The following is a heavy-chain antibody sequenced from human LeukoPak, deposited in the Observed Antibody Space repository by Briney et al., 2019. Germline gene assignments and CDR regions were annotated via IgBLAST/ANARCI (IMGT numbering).Heavy chain of an antibody. V-gene: IGHV5-51*01. CDR3: TRRGASHDWFDP. CDR1: GYSFATYW. J-gene: IGHJ5*02. Sequence: GESLKISCKGSGYSFATYWIAWVRQMPGKGLEWMGIIYPGDSDTRYSPSFQGQVTISADKSINTAYLQWSGLKASDTAIYYCTRRGASHDWFDPWGQGTLVTVSS. CDR2: IYPGDSDT. D-gene: IGHD4/OR15-4a*01.